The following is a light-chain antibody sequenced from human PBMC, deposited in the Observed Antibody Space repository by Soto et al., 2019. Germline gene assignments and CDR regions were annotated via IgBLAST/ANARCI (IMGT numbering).Light chain of an antibody. CDR3: SSYTSSSTL. CDR2: EVS. J-gene: IGLJ1*01. V-gene: IGLV2-14*01. Sequence: QSALTQPASVSGSPGQSITISCTGTSSDVGSYNYVSWYQQHTGKAPKLMIYEVSDRPSGISSRFSGSKSGNTASLTISGLQTEDEADYYFSSYTSSSTLFGTGTKVTVL. CDR1: SSDVGSYNY.